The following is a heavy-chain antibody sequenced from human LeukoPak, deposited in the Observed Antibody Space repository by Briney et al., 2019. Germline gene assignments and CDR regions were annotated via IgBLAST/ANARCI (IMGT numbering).Heavy chain of an antibody. D-gene: IGHD1-7*01. J-gene: IGHJ4*02. Sequence: SETLSLTCTVSGGSISGYYWSWIRQPPGRGLEWIGYIYYSGSTNYNPSLRTRVTMSVDTSKNQFSLKLSSVTAADTAVYYCARFGNYFFDRWGQGTLVTVSS. CDR3: ARFGNYFFDR. CDR1: GGSISGYY. CDR2: IYYSGST. V-gene: IGHV4-59*01.